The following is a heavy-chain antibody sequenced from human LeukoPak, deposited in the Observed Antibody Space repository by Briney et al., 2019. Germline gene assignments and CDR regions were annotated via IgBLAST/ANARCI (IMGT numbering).Heavy chain of an antibody. D-gene: IGHD3-3*01. CDR3: ARGITIFGVVIAGPYMDV. Sequence: PGGSLRLSCAASGFTFSSYSMNWVRQAPGKGLEWVSYISSSSSTIYYADSVKGRFTISRDNAKNSLYLQMNSLRAEDTAVYYCARGITIFGVVIAGPYMDVWGKGTTATVSS. J-gene: IGHJ6*03. CDR1: GFTFSSYS. V-gene: IGHV3-48*01. CDR2: ISSSSSTI.